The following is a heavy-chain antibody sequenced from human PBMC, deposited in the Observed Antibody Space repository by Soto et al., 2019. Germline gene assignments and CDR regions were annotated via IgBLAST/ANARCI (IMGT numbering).Heavy chain of an antibody. CDR2: ITSSSSYI. D-gene: IGHD6-6*01. Sequence: EVQLVESGGGLVQPGGSLRLSCAASGFTFSSYSMNWVRQAPGKGLEWVSSITSSSSYIYYADSVKGRFTISRDNAXXSLYLQMNSLRGEDTAVYYCASEYSSSPYYYGMDVWGQGTTVTVSS. CDR3: ASEYSSSPYYYGMDV. CDR1: GFTFSSYS. J-gene: IGHJ6*02. V-gene: IGHV3-21*01.